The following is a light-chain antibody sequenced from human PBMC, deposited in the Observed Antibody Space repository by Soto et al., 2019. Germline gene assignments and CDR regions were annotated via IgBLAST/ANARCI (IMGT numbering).Light chain of an antibody. V-gene: IGKV3D-20*02. J-gene: IGKJ5*01. CDR1: QSVSSNY. CDR3: QQRSNWGIT. Sequence: ESVLTQSPGTLPLSPGESATLSCRASQSVSSNYLACYQQKPGQAPRLLIYGASTRATGIPDRFSGSGSGTDFTLTISSLEPEDFAVYYCQQRSNWGITFGQGTRLEIK. CDR2: GAS.